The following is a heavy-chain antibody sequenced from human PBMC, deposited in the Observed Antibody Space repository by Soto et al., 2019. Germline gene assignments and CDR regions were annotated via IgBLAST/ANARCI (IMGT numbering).Heavy chain of an antibody. CDR3: AITYYDILTGQDAFDI. Sequence: ASVKVSCKASGYTFTSYDINWVRQATGQGLEWMGWMNPNSGNTGYAQKFQGRVTMTRNTSISTAYMELSSLRSEDTAVYYCAITYYDILTGQDAFDIWGQGTMVTVSS. CDR2: MNPNSGNT. J-gene: IGHJ3*02. V-gene: IGHV1-8*01. CDR1: GYTFTSYD. D-gene: IGHD3-9*01.